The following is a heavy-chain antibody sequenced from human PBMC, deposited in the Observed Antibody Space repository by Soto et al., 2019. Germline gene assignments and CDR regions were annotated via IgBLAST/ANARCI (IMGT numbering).Heavy chain of an antibody. CDR3: ARHLALRFSEGLDP. J-gene: IGHJ5*02. V-gene: IGHV1-69*05. CDR2: IIPIFGTA. D-gene: IGHD3-3*01. Sequence: QVQLVQSGAEVKKPGSSVKVSCKASGGTFSSYAISWVRQAPGQGLEWMGGIIPIFGTANYAQKFQGRVTIPTDESTSTAYRELSSLRSGDTAVYYCARHLALRFSEGLDPWGQGPLVTVSP. CDR1: GGTFSSYA.